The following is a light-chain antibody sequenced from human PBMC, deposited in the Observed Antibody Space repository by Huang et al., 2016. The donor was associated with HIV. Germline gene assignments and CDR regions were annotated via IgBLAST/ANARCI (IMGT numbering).Light chain of an antibody. CDR3: QQSYRTPRT. CDR2: GAS. V-gene: IGKV1-39*01. CDR1: QAIDKY. Sequence: DIQMTQFPTSLSASVEDRVTITCRAGQAIDKYLNWYQQKSGRAPRLLIYGASKLQSGVPLRFSGRASGTHFSLTINSLQPDDSAIYYCQQSYRTPRTFGQGTNLEI. J-gene: IGKJ2*01.